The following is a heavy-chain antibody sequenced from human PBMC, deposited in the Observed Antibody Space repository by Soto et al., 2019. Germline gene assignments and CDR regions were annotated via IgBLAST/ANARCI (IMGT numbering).Heavy chain of an antibody. CDR2: IYHSGST. V-gene: IGHV4-39*07. CDR3: ARRPPYSSSWYWEAPPSNGGHAFDI. D-gene: IGHD6-13*01. Sequence: PSETLSLTCTVSGYSVSSSSYYWDWIRQPPGKGLEWIASIYHSGSTNYNPSLKSRVTISVDTSKNQFSLKLSSVTAADTAVYYCARRPPYSSSWYWEAPPSNGGHAFDIWGQGTMVTVSS. CDR1: GYSVSSSSYY. J-gene: IGHJ3*02.